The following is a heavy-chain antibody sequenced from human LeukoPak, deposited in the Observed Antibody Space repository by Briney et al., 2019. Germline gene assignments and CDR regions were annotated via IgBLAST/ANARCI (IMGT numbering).Heavy chain of an antibody. CDR1: GFTFSHYW. J-gene: IGHJ4*02. CDR3: AKRGVVIRVILVGFHKEAYYFDS. D-gene: IGHD3-22*01. CDR2: IKQDGSQK. Sequence: PGGSLRLSCAASGFTFSHYWMSWVRQAPGKGLERVASIKQDGSQKYYGDSVKGRFTISRDNAKNSLYLQMNSLRAEDTAVYFCAKRGVVIRVILVGFHKEAYYFDSWGQGALVTVSS. V-gene: IGHV3-7*03.